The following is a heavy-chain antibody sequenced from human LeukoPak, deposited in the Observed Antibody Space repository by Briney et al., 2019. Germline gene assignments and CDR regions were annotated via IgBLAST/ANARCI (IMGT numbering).Heavy chain of an antibody. J-gene: IGHJ4*02. V-gene: IGHV1-46*01. CDR3: ARDYYYDSSGYYIYFDY. CDR2: INPSGGST. D-gene: IGHD3-22*01. CDR1: GYTFTSYY. Sequence: ASVKVSCKASGYTFTSYYMHWVRQAPGQGLEWMGIINPSGGSTSYVQKFQGRVTMTRDTSTSTVYMELSSLRSEDTAVYYCARDYYYDSSGYYIYFDYWGQGTLVTVSS.